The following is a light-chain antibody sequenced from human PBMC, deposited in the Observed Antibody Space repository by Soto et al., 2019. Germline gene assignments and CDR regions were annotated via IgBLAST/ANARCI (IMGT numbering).Light chain of an antibody. CDR3: TSFTTSNTFV. Sequence: QSALAQPASVSGSPGQSITISCTGTSNDVGHFNYVSWLQQHPGKAPKLLIFDVSNWPSGVSDRFSGSKSGNTASLTISGLQPEDEADYYCTSFTTSNTFVFGSGTKLTVL. J-gene: IGLJ1*01. V-gene: IGLV2-14*03. CDR2: DVS. CDR1: SNDVGHFNY.